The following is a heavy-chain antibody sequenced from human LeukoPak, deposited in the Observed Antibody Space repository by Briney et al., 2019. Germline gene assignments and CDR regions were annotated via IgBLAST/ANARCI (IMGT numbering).Heavy chain of an antibody. CDR3: ARGYHYYMDV. V-gene: IGHV3-33*01. Sequence: PGRSLRLSCAASGFSLRSYGFHWVRQAPGKGLEWVAAIWPDESKKNYADSVKGRFTISRDNSKNTLYLQMNSLSGEDTAAYYCARGYHYYMDVWGQGTTVTFSS. CDR2: IWPDESKK. J-gene: IGHJ6*02. CDR1: GFSLRSYG.